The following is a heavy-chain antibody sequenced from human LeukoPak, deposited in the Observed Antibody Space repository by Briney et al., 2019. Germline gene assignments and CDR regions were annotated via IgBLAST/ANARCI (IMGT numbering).Heavy chain of an antibody. Sequence: ASVKVSCKASGYTFTSYGISWVRQAPGQGLEWMGWISAYNGNTNYAQKLQVRVTMTTDTSTSTAYMELRSLRSDDTAVYYCAREDNGYYSDYYMDVWGKGTTVTVSS. D-gene: IGHD5-12*01. CDR2: ISAYNGNT. CDR1: GYTFTSYG. J-gene: IGHJ6*03. CDR3: AREDNGYYSDYYMDV. V-gene: IGHV1-18*01.